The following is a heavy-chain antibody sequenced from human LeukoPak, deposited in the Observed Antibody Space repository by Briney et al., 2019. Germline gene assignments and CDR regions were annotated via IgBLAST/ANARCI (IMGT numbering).Heavy chain of an antibody. CDR2: INPSGGST. D-gene: IGHD2-2*01. V-gene: IGHV1-46*01. CDR3: ARDLHIVVVPAAMGFDP. Sequence: ASVKVSCKASGYTLTSYYLHWVRQAPGQGLEWMAIINPSGGSTSHAQKFQGRVTMTRDTSASTVYMELSSLRSEDTAVYYCARDLHIVVVPAAMGFDPWAREPWSPSPQ. CDR1: GYTLTSYY. J-gene: IGHJ5*02.